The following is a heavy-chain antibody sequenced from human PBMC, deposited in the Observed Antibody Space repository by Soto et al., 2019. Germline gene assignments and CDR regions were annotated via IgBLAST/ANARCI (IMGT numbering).Heavy chain of an antibody. D-gene: IGHD2-8*02. CDR3: AKATATGGGAFEI. J-gene: IGHJ3*02. Sequence: GGSLRLSCAVSGFICSSYDMSWVRQAPGKGLEWVSTILVGGSTHYEDSVRGRFTISRDTSKNTVYLQMNSLTAGDTAVYYCAKATATGGGAFEIYGQGTMVTVSS. CDR2: ILVGGST. CDR1: GFICSSYD. V-gene: IGHV3-23*01.